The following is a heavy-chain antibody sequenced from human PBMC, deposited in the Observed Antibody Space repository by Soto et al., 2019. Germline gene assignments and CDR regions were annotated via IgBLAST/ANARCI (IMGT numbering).Heavy chain of an antibody. J-gene: IGHJ4*02. V-gene: IGHV3-30*18. D-gene: IGHD5-12*01. CDR3: AKDPYSGYVGNYFDY. CDR1: GFTFSSYG. CDR2: ISYDGSNK. Sequence: GGSLRLSCAASGFTFSSYGMHWVRQAPGKGLEWVAVISYDGSNKYYADSVKGRFTISRDNSKNTLYLQMNSLRAEDTAVYYCAKDPYSGYVGNYFDYWGQGTLVTVSS.